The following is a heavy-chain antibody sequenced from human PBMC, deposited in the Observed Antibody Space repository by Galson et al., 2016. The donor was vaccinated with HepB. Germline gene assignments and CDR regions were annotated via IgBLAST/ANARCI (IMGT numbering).Heavy chain of an antibody. D-gene: IGHD3-22*01. CDR3: AKVALFRQRLGYYYDSSGYHPFDD. V-gene: IGHV3-30*18. Sequence: SLRLSCAASGFTFSSYGMHWVRQAPGKGLERVAVISYDGSNKYYADSVKGRFTISRDNSKNTLSLQMNSLRAEDTAVYYCAKVALFRQRLGYYYDSSGYHPFDDWGQGTLVTVSS. J-gene: IGHJ4*02. CDR2: ISYDGSNK. CDR1: GFTFSSYG.